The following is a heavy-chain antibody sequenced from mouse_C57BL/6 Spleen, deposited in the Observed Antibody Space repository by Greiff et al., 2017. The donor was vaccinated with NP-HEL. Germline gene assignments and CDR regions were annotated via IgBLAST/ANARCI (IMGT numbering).Heavy chain of an antibody. CDR1: GYAFSSSW. CDR3: AREGVYYDYDEGGY. J-gene: IGHJ2*01. V-gene: IGHV1-82*01. Sequence: VQLQQSGPELVKPGASVKISCKASGYAFSSSWMNWVKQRPGKGLEWIGRIYPGDGDTNYNGKFKGKATLTADKSSSTAYMQRSSLTSEDSAVYFCAREGVYYDYDEGGYWGQGTTLTVSS. CDR2: IYPGDGDT. D-gene: IGHD2-4*01.